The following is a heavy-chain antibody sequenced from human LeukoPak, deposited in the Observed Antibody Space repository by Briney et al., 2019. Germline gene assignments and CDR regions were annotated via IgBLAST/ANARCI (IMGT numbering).Heavy chain of an antibody. Sequence: GGSLGLSCAASGFTFSSYSMNWVRQAPGKGLEWVSSISSSSSYIYYADSVKGRFTISRDNAKNSLYLQMNSLRAEDTAVYYCARDVERLAQMPYYFDYWGQGTLVTVSS. V-gene: IGHV3-21*01. J-gene: IGHJ4*02. CDR2: ISSSSSYI. CDR1: GFTFSSYS. D-gene: IGHD1-1*01. CDR3: ARDVERLAQMPYYFDY.